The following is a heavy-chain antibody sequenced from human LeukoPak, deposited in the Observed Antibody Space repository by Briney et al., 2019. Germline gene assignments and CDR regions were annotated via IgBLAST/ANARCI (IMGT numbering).Heavy chain of an antibody. CDR1: GGSFSGYY. CDR3: AREDGYGNWFDP. J-gene: IGHJ5*02. CDR2: INHSGST. D-gene: IGHD5-24*01. V-gene: IGHV4-34*01. Sequence: PSETLSLTCAVYGGSFSGYYWSWIRQPPGKGLEWIEEINHSGSTNYNPPLKQRVSISVDTSKNQLPLKLSSVTAADTTVYYCAREDGYGNWFDPWGQGTLVTVSS.